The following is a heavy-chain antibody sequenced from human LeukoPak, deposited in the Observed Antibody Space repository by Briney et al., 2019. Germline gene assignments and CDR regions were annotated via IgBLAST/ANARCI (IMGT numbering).Heavy chain of an antibody. V-gene: IGHV5-51*01. CDR2: IYPGDSDT. J-gene: IGHJ4*02. CDR3: ARHYSSGYYYLDY. CDR1: GYNFANYW. D-gene: IGHD3-22*01. Sequence: GESLKISCKGSGYNFANYWIGWVRQMPGKGLEWMGIIYPGDSDTRYSPSFQGQVTISADKSISTAYLQWSSLKASDTAMYYCARHYSSGYYYLDYWGQGTLVTVSS.